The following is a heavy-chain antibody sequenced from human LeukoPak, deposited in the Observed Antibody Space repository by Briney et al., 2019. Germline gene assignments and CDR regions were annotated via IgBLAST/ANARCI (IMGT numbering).Heavy chain of an antibody. Sequence: GGSLRLSCAASGFIFSSYGMHWVRQAPGKGLEWVALIWYDGTNEYYTDSVKGRFTISRAISKNTLYLQMNSLRAEDTAVYYCARVPYCSGGRCSSWIDHWGQGTLVTVSS. CDR2: IWYDGTNE. V-gene: IGHV3-33*01. CDR1: GFIFSSYG. D-gene: IGHD2-15*01. J-gene: IGHJ4*02. CDR3: ARVPYCSGGRCSSWIDH.